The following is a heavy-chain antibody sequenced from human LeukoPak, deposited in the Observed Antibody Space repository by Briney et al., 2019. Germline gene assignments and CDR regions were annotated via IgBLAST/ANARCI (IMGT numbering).Heavy chain of an antibody. Sequence: ASVKVSCKASGYTFTGYYMHWVRQATGQGLEWMGWMNPNSGNTGYAQKFQGRVTMTRNTSISTAYMELSSLRSEDTAVYYCARGSRGITMVRGVFSRAFDIWGQGTMVTVSS. J-gene: IGHJ3*02. CDR3: ARGSRGITMVRGVFSRAFDI. V-gene: IGHV1-8*02. CDR1: GYTFTGYY. D-gene: IGHD3-10*01. CDR2: MNPNSGNT.